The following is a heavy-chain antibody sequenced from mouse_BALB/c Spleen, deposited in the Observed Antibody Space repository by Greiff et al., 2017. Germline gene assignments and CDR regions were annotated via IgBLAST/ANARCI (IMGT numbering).Heavy chain of an antibody. D-gene: IGHD2-1*01. CDR2: ISSGSSTI. V-gene: IGHV5-17*02. J-gene: IGHJ3*01. CDR3: ARSGGNYSAWFAY. CDR1: GFTFSSFG. Sequence: DVKLVESGGGLVQPGGSRKLSCAASGFTFSSFGMHWVRQAPEKGLEWVAYISSGSSTIYYADTVKGRFTISRDNPKNTLFLQMTSLRSEDTAMYYCARSGGNYSAWFAYWGQGTLVTVSA.